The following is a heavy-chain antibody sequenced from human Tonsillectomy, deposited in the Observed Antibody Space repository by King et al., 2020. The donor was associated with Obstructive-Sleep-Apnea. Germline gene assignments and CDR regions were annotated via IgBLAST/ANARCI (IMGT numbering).Heavy chain of an antibody. V-gene: IGHV3-30*18. CDR3: AKDKSSLAEYSSDAFDI. CDR1: GFTFSSYG. D-gene: IGHD5-18*01. Sequence: VQLVESGGGVVQPGRSLRLSCAASGFTFSSYGMHWVRQAPGKGLEWVAVISYDGSNKYYADSVKGRFTISRDNSKNTLYLQMNSLRAEDTAVYYCAKDKSSLAEYSSDAFDIWGQGTMVTVSS. CDR2: ISYDGSNK. J-gene: IGHJ3*02.